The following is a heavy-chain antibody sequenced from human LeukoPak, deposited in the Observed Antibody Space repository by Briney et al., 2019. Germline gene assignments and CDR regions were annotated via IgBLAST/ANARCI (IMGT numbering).Heavy chain of an antibody. D-gene: IGHD3-10*01. V-gene: IGHV4-4*07. J-gene: IGHJ4*02. CDR3: ARERVTRVRGVSDN. Sequence: SETLSLTCTVSGGSISSYYWSWIRQPAGKGLEWIGRIYTSGSTNYNPSLKSRVTISVDTSKNQFSLKLSSVTAADTAVYYCARERVTRVRGVSDNWGQGTLVTVSS. CDR2: IYTSGST. CDR1: GGSISSYY.